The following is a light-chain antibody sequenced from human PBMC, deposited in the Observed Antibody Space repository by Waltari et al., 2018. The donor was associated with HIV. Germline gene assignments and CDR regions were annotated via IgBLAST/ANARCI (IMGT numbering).Light chain of an antibody. CDR2: ADD. CDR1: SSNIGAGYD. Sequence: QSVLTQPPSVSGAPGQRVTISCTGSSSNIGAGYDVPWFQQLPGKAPKLLIYADDNRPSGVPDRFSGSKSGTSASLAITGLQAEDEADYYCQSYDSSLSGSFVFGTGTKVTVL. J-gene: IGLJ1*01. CDR3: QSYDSSLSGSFV. V-gene: IGLV1-40*01.